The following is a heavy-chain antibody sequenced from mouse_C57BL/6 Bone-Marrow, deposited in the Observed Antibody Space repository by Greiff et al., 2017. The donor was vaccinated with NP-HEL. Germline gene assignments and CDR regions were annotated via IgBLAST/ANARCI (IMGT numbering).Heavy chain of an antibody. CDR3: TRSSNYGGGFDY. V-gene: IGHV1-5*01. CDR1: GYTFTSYW. D-gene: IGHD2-5*01. J-gene: IGHJ2*01. CDR2: IYPGNSDT. Sequence: VQLQQSGTVLARPGASVKMSCKTSGYTFTSYWMHWVKQRPGQGLEWIGAIYPGNSDTSYNQKFKGKAKLTAVTSASTAYMELSSLTHEDSAVYYCTRSSNYGGGFDYWGQGTTLTVSS.